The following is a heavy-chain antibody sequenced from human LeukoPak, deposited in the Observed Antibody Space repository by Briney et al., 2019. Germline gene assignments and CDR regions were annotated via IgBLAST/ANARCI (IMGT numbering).Heavy chain of an antibody. CDR3: ARPRGAAAGTFGFDP. V-gene: IGHV3-30*03. J-gene: IGHJ5*02. Sequence: GGSLRLSCAASGFTFTSYVMHWVRQAPGKWLQWVALISYDGSNKYYADSVKGRFTISRDNSKNTLYLQMNSLRAEDTAVYYCARPRGAAAGTFGFDPWGQGTLVTVSS. CDR1: GFTFTSYV. CDR2: ISYDGSNK. D-gene: IGHD6-13*01.